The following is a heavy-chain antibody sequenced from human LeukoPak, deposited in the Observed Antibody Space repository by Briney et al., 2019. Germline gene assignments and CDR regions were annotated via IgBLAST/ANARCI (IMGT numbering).Heavy chain of an antibody. CDR3: ARDLYGGNSGGDY. CDR2: ISSNGGST. Sequence: GGSLRLSCAASGFTFSSYAMHWFRQAPGKGLEYVSAISSNGGSTYYANSVKGRFTISRDNSKNTLYLQMGSLRAEDMAVYYCARDLYGGNSGGDYWGQGTLVTVSS. CDR1: GFTFSSYA. J-gene: IGHJ4*02. D-gene: IGHD4-23*01. V-gene: IGHV3-64*01.